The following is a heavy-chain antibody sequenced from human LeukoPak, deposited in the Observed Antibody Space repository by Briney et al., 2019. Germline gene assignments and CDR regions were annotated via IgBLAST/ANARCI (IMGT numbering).Heavy chain of an antibody. Sequence: GASVKVSCQASGYTFIDFHIHWVRQAPGHGLEWMGWINPNSGDTKFAEKFKDRVTLTRETSISTAYMDLRSLRSDDTAVYYCATGFGRRGHLWFDPWGQGTLVTVSS. V-gene: IGHV1-2*02. CDR3: ATGFGRRGHLWFDP. J-gene: IGHJ5*02. D-gene: IGHD3-10*01. CDR1: GYTFIDFH. CDR2: INPNSGDT.